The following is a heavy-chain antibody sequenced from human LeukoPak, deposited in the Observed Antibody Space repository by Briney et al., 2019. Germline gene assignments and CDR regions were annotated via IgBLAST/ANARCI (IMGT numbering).Heavy chain of an antibody. J-gene: IGHJ4*02. V-gene: IGHV4-34*01. Sequence: SETLSLTCAVYGGSFSGYYWSWIRHPPGKGLEWIGEINHSGSTNYNPPLKSRVTISVDTSKKQCSLKLRAVAAADTPVYYCAGGGNSWSRSSGPFDYWGEGTLVTVSS. CDR1: GGSFSGYY. CDR2: INHSGST. CDR3: AGGGNSWSRSSGPFDY. D-gene: IGHD4-23*01.